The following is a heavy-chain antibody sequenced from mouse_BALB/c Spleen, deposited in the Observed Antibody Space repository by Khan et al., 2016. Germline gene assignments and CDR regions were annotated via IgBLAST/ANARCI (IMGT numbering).Heavy chain of an antibody. D-gene: IGHD2-3*01. CDR3: ARNKGYLSAMDY. CDR2: INTYTGEP. CDR1: GYTFTNYG. V-gene: IGHV9-1*02. J-gene: IGHJ4*01. Sequence: QIQLVQSGPELKKPGETVKISCKASGYTFTNYGMYWVKQAPGKGLKWMGWINTYTGEPTYADDFKGRFAFPLETSASTAYLQINNLKSKYMATDFCARNKGYLSAMDYWGQGTSVTVSS.